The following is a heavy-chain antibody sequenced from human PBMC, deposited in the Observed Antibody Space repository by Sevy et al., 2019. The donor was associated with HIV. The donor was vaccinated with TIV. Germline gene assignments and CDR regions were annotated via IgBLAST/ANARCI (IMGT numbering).Heavy chain of an antibody. D-gene: IGHD3-9*01. Sequence: GGSLRLSCAASGFTFDDYAMHWVRQAPGKGLEWVSLISWDGGSTYYADSVKGRFTISRDNSKNSLYLQMNSLRAEDTALYYCAKACDYDILTGFDYWGQGTLVTVSS. CDR3: AKACDYDILTGFDY. CDR2: ISWDGGST. CDR1: GFTFDDYA. V-gene: IGHV3-43D*04. J-gene: IGHJ4*02.